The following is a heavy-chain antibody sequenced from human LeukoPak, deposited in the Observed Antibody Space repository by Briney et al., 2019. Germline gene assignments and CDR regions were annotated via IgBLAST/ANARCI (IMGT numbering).Heavy chain of an antibody. Sequence: GGSLRLSCAASGFTFSSYGMHWVRQAPGKGLEWVAVISYDGSNKYYADSVKGRFTISRDNSKNTLYLQMNSLRAEDTAVYYCARVDSVTMVRGLGIFFDYRGQGTLVTVSS. CDR2: ISYDGSNK. D-gene: IGHD3-10*01. V-gene: IGHV3-30*03. J-gene: IGHJ4*02. CDR1: GFTFSSYG. CDR3: ARVDSVTMVRGLGIFFDY.